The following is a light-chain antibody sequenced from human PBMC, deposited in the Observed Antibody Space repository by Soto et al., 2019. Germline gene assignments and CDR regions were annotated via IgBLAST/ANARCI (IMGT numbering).Light chain of an antibody. CDR3: QQYGNLPYT. CDR2: DAS. J-gene: IGKJ2*01. V-gene: IGKV1-33*01. Sequence: DIQMTQSPSSLSASVGDRVTITCQASQDISNYLNWYQQKPGKAPKLLIYDASNLETVVPSRFSGSGSGTDFTFTISSLQPEDIATYYCQQYGNLPYTFGQGNKLEIK. CDR1: QDISNY.